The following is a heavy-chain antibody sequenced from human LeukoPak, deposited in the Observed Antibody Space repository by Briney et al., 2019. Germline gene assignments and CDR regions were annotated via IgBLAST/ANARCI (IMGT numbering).Heavy chain of an antibody. CDR2: ISGYNGNT. CDR1: GYTFTTYG. D-gene: IGHD3-10*01. CDR3: ARDQSFGAGSYQDY. J-gene: IGHJ4*02. Sequence: ASVKVSCKASGYTFTTYGISWVRQAPGQGLEWMGWISGYNGNTNYAQKLQGRVTMTTDTSTSTAYVELRSLRSDDPAVFYCARDQSFGAGSYQDYWGQGTLVTVSS. V-gene: IGHV1-18*01.